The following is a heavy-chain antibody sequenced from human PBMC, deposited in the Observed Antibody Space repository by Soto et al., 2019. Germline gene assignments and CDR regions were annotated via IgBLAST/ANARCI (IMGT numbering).Heavy chain of an antibody. Sequence: GGSLRLSCAASGFTFSSYGMRWVRQAPGKGLEWVSSISGSGGSTSYADSVRGRFSISRDNSKNSLYLQMNTLRAEDTAVYYCAKPVSAAMTFRAIDIWGQGTMVTVSS. CDR1: GFTFSSYG. J-gene: IGHJ3*02. D-gene: IGHD2-2*01. CDR2: ISGSGGST. V-gene: IGHV3-23*01. CDR3: AKPVSAAMTFRAIDI.